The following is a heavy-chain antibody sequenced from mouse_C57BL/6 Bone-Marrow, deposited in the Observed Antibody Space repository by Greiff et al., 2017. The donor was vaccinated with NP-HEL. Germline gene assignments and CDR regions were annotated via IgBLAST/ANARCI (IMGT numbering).Heavy chain of an antibody. V-gene: IGHV5-2*01. J-gene: IGHJ3*01. CDR2: IHSDGGST. D-gene: IGHD4-1*01. CDR3: ARHETGSGNWFAY. Sequence: EVQGVESGGGLVQPGESLKLSCESNEYEFPSHDMSWVRKTPEKRLELVAAIHSDGGSTYYPDTMERRFIISRDNTKKTLYRQMSSLRSEDTALYDCARHETGSGNWFAYWGQGTLVTVSA. CDR1: EYEFPSHD.